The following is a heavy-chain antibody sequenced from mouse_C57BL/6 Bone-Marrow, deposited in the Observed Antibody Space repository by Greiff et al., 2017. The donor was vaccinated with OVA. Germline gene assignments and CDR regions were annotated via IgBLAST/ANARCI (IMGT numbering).Heavy chain of an antibody. CDR2: IDPENGDT. J-gene: IGHJ2*01. D-gene: IGHD2-1*01. CDR1: GFNIKDDY. V-gene: IGHV14-4*01. Sequence: EFQLQQSGAELVRPGASVKLSCTASGFNIKDDYMHWVKQRPEQGLEWIGWIDPENGDTEYASKFQGKATITADTSSNTAYLQLSSLTSEDTAVYYCTSYGNFDYWGQGTTLTVSS. CDR3: TSYGNFDY.